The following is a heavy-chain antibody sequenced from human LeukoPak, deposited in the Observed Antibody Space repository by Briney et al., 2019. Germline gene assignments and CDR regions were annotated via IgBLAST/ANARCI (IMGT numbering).Heavy chain of an antibody. D-gene: IGHD2-2*02. J-gene: IGHJ4*02. Sequence: GGSLRLSCAASGFTFSTYLMSWVRQAPGKGLEWVAYIKQGGNEKYYVDSVKGRFNISRDDAKSSVSLQMNSLRVEDTAVYFCVRGYRKLEDWGQGTLVTVSS. V-gene: IGHV3-7*01. CDR2: IKQGGNEK. CDR3: VRGYRKLED. CDR1: GFTFSTYL.